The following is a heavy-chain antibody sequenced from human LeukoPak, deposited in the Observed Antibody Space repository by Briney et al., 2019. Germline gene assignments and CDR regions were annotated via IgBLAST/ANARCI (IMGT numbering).Heavy chain of an antibody. CDR3: ARDWDY. CDR1: GFTFSRHW. V-gene: IGHV3-7*01. Sequence: QAGGSLRLSCAASGFTFSRHWMSWVRQAPGKGLEWVANIKQDGSEKYYVDSVKGRFTISRDNAKNSLYLQINSLRAEDTAVYYCARDWDYWGQGTLVTVSS. J-gene: IGHJ4*02. CDR2: IKQDGSEK.